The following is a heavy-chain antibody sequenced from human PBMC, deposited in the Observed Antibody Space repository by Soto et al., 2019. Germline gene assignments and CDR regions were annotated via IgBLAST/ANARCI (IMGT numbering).Heavy chain of an antibody. Sequence: SETLSLTCAVFGGSFSDSYWSWIRQSPGKGLEWIGEITSSGTTYYNPSLKSRVTISGDTSKNQFSLEVRSVTAAGTAVYYCARGRPAIATRWFDSWGQGTLVTVSS. CDR2: ITSSGTT. CDR3: ARGRPAIATRWFDS. CDR1: GGSFSDSY. D-gene: IGHD1-1*01. J-gene: IGHJ5*01. V-gene: IGHV4-34*01.